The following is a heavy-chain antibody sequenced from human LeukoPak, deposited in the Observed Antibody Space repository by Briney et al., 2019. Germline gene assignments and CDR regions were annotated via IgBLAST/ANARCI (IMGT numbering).Heavy chain of an antibody. CDR3: AGSSGWYAPFDY. Sequence: SGRSLRLSCAASGFTFSSYGMHWVRQAPGKGLEWVAVIWYDGSNKYYADSVKGRFTISRDNSKNTLYLRMNSLRAEDTAVYYCAGSSGWYAPFDYWGQGTLVTVSS. CDR2: IWYDGSNK. CDR1: GFTFSSYG. V-gene: IGHV3-33*01. D-gene: IGHD6-19*01. J-gene: IGHJ4*02.